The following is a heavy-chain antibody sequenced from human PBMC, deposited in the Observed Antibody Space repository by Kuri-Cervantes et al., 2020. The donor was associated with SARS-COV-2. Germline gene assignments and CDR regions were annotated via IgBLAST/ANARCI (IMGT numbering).Heavy chain of an antibody. D-gene: IGHD5-12*01. CDR3: AGDGYGTFDY. CDR2: IKQDGSEK. J-gene: IGHJ4*02. CDR1: GSTFSYSW. Sequence: GESLKISCAASGSTFSYSWMGWVRQAPGKGLEWVANIKQDGSEKYYVDSVKGRFTISRDNAKNSLYLQMNSLRAEDTAVYYCAGDGYGTFDYWGQGTLVTVSS. V-gene: IGHV3-7*01.